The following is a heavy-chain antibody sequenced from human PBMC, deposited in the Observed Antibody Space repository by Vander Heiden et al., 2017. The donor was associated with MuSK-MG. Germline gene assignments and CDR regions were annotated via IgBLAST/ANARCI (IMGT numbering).Heavy chain of an antibody. D-gene: IGHD1-1*01. CDR1: GVTFSSYA. V-gene: IGHV1-69*01. CDR3: AKVPELEPWDSTEGNYYYYMDV. CDR2: IIPIFGTA. Sequence: QVQLVQSGAEVKKPGSSVKVSCKASGVTFSSYAISWVRQAPGQGLEWMGGIIPIFGTANYAQKFQGRVTITADESTSTAYMELSSLRSEDTAVYYCAKVPELEPWDSTEGNYYYYMDVWGKGTTVTVSS. J-gene: IGHJ6*03.